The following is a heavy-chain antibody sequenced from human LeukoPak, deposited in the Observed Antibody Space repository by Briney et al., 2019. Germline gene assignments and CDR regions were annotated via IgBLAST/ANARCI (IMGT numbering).Heavy chain of an antibody. CDR3: ARAEMATIVDY. CDR2: IIPILGIA. D-gene: IGHD5-24*01. J-gene: IGHJ4*02. Sequence: SVKVSCKASGGTFSSYAISWVRQAPGQGLEWMGRIIPILGIANYAQKFQGRVTMTRDTSASTVYMELSSLRSEDTAVYYCARAEMATIVDYWGQGTLVTVSS. V-gene: IGHV1-69*04. CDR1: GGTFSSYA.